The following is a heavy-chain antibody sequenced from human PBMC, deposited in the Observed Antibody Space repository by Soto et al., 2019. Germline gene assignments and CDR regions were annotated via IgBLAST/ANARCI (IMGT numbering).Heavy chain of an antibody. CDR1: GGSISSYY. J-gene: IGHJ4*02. CDR2: IYYSEST. CDR3: ARDKITGLFDY. V-gene: IGHV4-59*12. Sequence: SETLSLTCTVSGGSISSYYWSWIRQPPGKGLKWIGYIYYSESTNYNPSLKSRVTISVDTSKNQFSLKLTSVTAADTAVYYCARDKITGLFDYWGQGTLVTVSS. D-gene: IGHD2-8*02.